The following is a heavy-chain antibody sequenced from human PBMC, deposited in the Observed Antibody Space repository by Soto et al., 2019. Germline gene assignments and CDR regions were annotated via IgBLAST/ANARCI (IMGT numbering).Heavy chain of an antibody. Sequence: HWQSLKISCKGSGYSFTSYCIGWVLQMPGKGLEWMGIIYPGDSDTRYSPSFQGQVTISADKSISTAYLQWSSLKASDTAMYYCARHEAAMVVFEYSGQGTLVTVSS. CDR1: GYSFTSYC. J-gene: IGHJ4*02. CDR2: IYPGDSDT. CDR3: ARHEAAMVVFEY. V-gene: IGHV5-51*01. D-gene: IGHD5-18*01.